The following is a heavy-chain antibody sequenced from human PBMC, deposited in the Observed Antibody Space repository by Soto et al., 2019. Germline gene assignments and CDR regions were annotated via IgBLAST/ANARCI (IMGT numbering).Heavy chain of an antibody. CDR2: IYHSGST. J-gene: IGHJ4*02. Sequence: SETLSLTCAVSGGSISSSNWWSWVRQPPGKGLEWIGEIYHSGSTNYNPSLKSRVTISVDKSKNQFSLKLSSVTAADTAVYSCARPPWDENTGYYFDYWGQGTWSPSPQ. V-gene: IGHV4-4*02. CDR1: GGSISSSNW. D-gene: IGHD1-26*01. CDR3: ARPPWDENTGYYFDY.